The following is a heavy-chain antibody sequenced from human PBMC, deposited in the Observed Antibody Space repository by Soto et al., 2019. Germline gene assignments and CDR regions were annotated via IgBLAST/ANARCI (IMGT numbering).Heavy chain of an antibody. CDR3: ASRIVATETFDY. V-gene: IGHV4-59*08. D-gene: IGHD5-12*01. J-gene: IGHJ4*02. CDR2: IYYAGST. Sequence: PSETLSLTCTVSGGPMISYYWSWIRQPPGRGLEWIGFIYYAGSTKYNPSLNSRVTISVDTSKNQFSLTVTSVTAADTAVYYCASRIVATETFDYWGQGTLVTVSS. CDR1: GGPMISYY.